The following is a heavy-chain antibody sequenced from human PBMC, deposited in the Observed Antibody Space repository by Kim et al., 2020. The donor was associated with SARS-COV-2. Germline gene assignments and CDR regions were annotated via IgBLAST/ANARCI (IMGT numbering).Heavy chain of an antibody. CDR2: IYYSGST. CDR1: GGSISSSSYY. V-gene: IGHV4-39*01. D-gene: IGHD5-18*01. CDR3: ARHAGNRQLTRGFDP. J-gene: IGHJ5*02. Sequence: SETLSLTCTVSGGSISSSSYYWGWIRQPPGKGLEWIGSIYYSGSTYYNPSLKSRVTISVDTSKNQFSLKLSSVTAADTAVYYCARHAGNRQLTRGFDPWGQGTLVTVSS.